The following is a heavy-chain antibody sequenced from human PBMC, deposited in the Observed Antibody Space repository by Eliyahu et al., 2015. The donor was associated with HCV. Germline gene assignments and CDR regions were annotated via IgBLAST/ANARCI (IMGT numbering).Heavy chain of an antibody. CDR3: ASLYVGDGYNRGGY. CDR1: GFTFSSYS. Sequence: EVQLVESGGGLVQPGGSLRLSCAASGFTFSSYSMNWVRQAPGKGLEWVSYISSSSSTIYYADSVKGRFTISRDNAKNSLYLQMNSLRDEDTAVYYCASLYVGDGYNRGGYWGQGTLVTVSS. V-gene: IGHV3-48*02. D-gene: IGHD5-24*01. CDR2: ISSSSSTI. J-gene: IGHJ4*02.